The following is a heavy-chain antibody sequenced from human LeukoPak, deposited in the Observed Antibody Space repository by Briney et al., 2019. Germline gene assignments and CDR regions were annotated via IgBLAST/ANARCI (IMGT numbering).Heavy chain of an antibody. CDR3: ARDRDVDYGNDGFDI. V-gene: IGHV3-23*01. Sequence: PGGSLRLSCAASFSSYAMSWVRQAPGKGLEWVSAITSSGGTTYYADSVRGRFTISRDNSKNTLYLQMNSLRAEDTAVYHCARDRDVDYGNDGFDIWGQGTTVTVSS. CDR1: FSSYA. CDR2: ITSSGGTT. D-gene: IGHD4/OR15-4a*01. J-gene: IGHJ3*02.